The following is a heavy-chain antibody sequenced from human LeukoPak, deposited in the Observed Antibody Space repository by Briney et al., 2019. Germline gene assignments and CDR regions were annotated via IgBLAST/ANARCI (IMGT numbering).Heavy chain of an antibody. CDR2: INPDRSSI. Sequence: GGSLRLSCAVSGFTVNTYGMHWVRQVPGKGMVWVSYINPDRSSITYADSVKGRFTISRDSAKNTLYLQMNSLRGEDTAVYYCARDLDFSVDVWGQGTTVIVSS. V-gene: IGHV3-74*01. CDR3: ARDLDFSVDV. CDR1: GFTVNTYG. D-gene: IGHD3/OR15-3a*01. J-gene: IGHJ6*02.